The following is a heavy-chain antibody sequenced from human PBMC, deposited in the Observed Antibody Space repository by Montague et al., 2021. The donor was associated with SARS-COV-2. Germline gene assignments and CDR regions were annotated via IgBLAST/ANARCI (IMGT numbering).Heavy chain of an antibody. CDR2: IYSTGGT. Sequence: SETLSLTCTVYVHSISRYYWSWIRQPQGKRPDWIGYIYSTGGTKYKPSLKSRVTMSLDRPTNRFSLRLNSVTAADTAMYYCARAQNTCFIANCVNYFDFWGLGAQVTVSS. V-gene: IGHV4-59*01. CDR3: ARAQNTCFIANCVNYFDF. D-gene: IGHD1-1*01. CDR1: VHSISRYY. J-gene: IGHJ4*02.